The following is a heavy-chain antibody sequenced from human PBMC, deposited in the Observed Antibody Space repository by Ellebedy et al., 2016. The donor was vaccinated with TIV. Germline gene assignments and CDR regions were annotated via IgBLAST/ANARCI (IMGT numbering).Heavy chain of an antibody. CDR1: AFRIGSYA. V-gene: IGHV3-23*01. CDR2: IRGDYGST. CDR3: AKGASLWVTDALDV. J-gene: IGHJ3*01. D-gene: IGHD3-16*01. Sequence: GGSLRLXXAGSAFRIGSYALTWVRQAPGKALEWVSTIRGDYGSTYYADSVKGRFTISRDTSENTLYLQMNGLRVEDTAIYYCAKGASLWVTDALDVWGRGTMVTVSS.